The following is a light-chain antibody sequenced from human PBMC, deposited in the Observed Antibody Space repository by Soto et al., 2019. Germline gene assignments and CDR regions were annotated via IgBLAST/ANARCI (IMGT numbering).Light chain of an antibody. CDR2: DVN. J-gene: IGLJ2*01. CDR3: SSYTDNSPLVV. CDR1: NSDIGGYDY. V-gene: IGLV2-14*03. Sequence: QSALTQPASVSGSPGQSITISCTGTNSDIGGYDYVSWYQQHPGKAPKLLVYDVNNWPSGVSSRFSRSKSGNTVSLTISGLKAEDEADYYWSSYTDNSPLVVFGGETKLTVL.